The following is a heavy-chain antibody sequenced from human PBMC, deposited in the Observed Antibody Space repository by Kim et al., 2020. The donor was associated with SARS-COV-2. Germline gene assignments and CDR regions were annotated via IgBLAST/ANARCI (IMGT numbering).Heavy chain of an antibody. V-gene: IGHV4-59*13. CDR2: IYYSGST. D-gene: IGHD4-17*01. J-gene: IGHJ4*02. CDR1: GGSISSYY. Sequence: SETLSLTCTVSGGSISSYYWSWIRQPPGKGLEWIGYIYYSGSTNYNPSLKSRVTISVDTSKNQFSLKLSSVTAADTAVYYCARDPYGDFYFDYWGQGTLV. CDR3: ARDPYGDFYFDY.